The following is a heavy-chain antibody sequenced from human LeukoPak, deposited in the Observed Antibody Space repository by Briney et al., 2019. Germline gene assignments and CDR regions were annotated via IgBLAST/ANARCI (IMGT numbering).Heavy chain of an antibody. V-gene: IGHV4-59*01. D-gene: IGHD7-27*01. CDR1: GGSISTYY. CDR2: IYYIVST. Sequence: PSETLSLTCTVPGGSISTYYWHWIRQPPGKGLEWIGYIYYIVSTNYNPSLKSRVTISLDTSNRELSLKMSSLAAADTAMYYCAAVGNWGSGFRWFEPWGQGTLVTVSS. J-gene: IGHJ5*02. CDR3: AAVGNWGSGFRWFEP.